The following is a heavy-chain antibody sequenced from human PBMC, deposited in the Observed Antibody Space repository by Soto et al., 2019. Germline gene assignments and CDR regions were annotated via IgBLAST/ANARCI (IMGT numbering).Heavy chain of an antibody. J-gene: IGHJ5*02. V-gene: IGHV1-2*04. D-gene: IGHD6-19*01. CDR3: ARESGRVAGTLDP. CDR2: INPHTGVT. CDR1: GYTFTGYY. Sequence: ASVNVSCKTSGYTFTGYYIHWVRQAPGQGLEWMGWINPHTGVTNYAQNFQGWVTMTRDTSISTVYMEMTRLKSDDTAVYYCARESGRVAGTLDPWGQGTLVTVSS.